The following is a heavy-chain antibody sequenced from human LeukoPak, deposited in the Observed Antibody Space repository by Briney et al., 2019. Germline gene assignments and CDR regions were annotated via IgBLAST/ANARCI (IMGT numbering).Heavy chain of an antibody. V-gene: IGHV4-30-2*01. J-gene: IGHJ5*02. CDR3: ARHTVYSGSYFRTTNWFDP. Sequence: SETLSLTCAVSGGSISSGGYSWSWIRQPPGKGLEWIGYIYHSGSTYYNPSLKSRVTISVDRSKNQFSLKLSSVTAADTAVYYCARHTVYSGSYFRTTNWFDPWGQGTLVTVSS. D-gene: IGHD1-26*01. CDR1: GGSISSGGYS. CDR2: IYHSGST.